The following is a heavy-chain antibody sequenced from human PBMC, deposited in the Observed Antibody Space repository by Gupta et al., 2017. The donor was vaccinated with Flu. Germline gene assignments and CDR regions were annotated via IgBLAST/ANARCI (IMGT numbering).Heavy chain of an antibody. CDR2: IIPIFGTT. D-gene: IGHD3-22*01. V-gene: IGHV1-69*01. Sequence: RQAPGQGLGWIGGIIPIFGTTNYAQKFLGRVTISADESATTGYMERSSLRSEDTAVYCCARAILASRPVGSNNYYYYQWDVWGQGTTVTVSS. CDR3: ARAILASRPVGSNNYYYYQWDV. J-gene: IGHJ6*02.